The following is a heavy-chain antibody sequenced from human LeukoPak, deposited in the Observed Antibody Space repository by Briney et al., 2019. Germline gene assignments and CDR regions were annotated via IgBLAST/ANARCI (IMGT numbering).Heavy chain of an antibody. CDR3: ARGMYSSGWYFQH. J-gene: IGHJ1*01. D-gene: IGHD6-19*01. CDR1: GYTFTSFD. V-gene: IGHV7-4-1*02. Sequence: ASVMVSCKASGYTFTSFDINWVRQAPGQGLEWMGWINTNTGNPTYAQGFTGRFVFSLDTSVSTAYLQISSLKAEDTAVYYCARGMYSSGWYFQHWGQGTLVTVSS. CDR2: INTNTGNP.